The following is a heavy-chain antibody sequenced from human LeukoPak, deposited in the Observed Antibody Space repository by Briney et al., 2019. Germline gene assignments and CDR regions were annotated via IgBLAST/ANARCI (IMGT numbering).Heavy chain of an antibody. Sequence: ASVKVSCKASGYTFTGYYMHWVRQAPGQGLEWMGWINPNSGGTNYAQKFQGRVTMTRDTSISTAYMELSRLRSDDTAVYYCARGYYGSGSSDAFDIWGQGTMVTASS. D-gene: IGHD3-10*01. CDR1: GYTFTGYY. CDR3: ARGYYGSGSSDAFDI. J-gene: IGHJ3*02. V-gene: IGHV1-2*02. CDR2: INPNSGGT.